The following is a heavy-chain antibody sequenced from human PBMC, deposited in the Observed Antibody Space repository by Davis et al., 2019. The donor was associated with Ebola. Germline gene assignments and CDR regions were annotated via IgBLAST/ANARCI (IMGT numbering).Heavy chain of an antibody. CDR3: ASHSSGWSNDAFDI. CDR2: IYYSGST. J-gene: IGHJ3*02. D-gene: IGHD6-19*01. V-gene: IGHV4-39*01. Sequence: SETLSLTCTVSGGPISSSSYYWGWIRQPPGKGLEWIGSIYYSGSTYYNPSLKSRVTISVDTSKNQFSLKLSSVTAADTAVYYCASHSSGWSNDAFDIWGQGTMVTVSS. CDR1: GGPISSSSYY.